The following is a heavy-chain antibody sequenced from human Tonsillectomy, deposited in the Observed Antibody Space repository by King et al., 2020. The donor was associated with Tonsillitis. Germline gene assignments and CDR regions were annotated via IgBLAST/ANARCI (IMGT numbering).Heavy chain of an antibody. D-gene: IGHD4-17*01. J-gene: IGHJ4*02. CDR1: GYRFTSYG. CDR2: ISGDNGNT. V-gene: IGHV1-18*01. Sequence: QLVQSGAEVKKPGASVKVSCKASGYRFTSYGISWVRQAPGQGLEWMGWISGDNGNTNYEQKLQGRVTMTTDTSTSTVYMELRSLRSDDTAVYYCARLDYGDDYFDYWGQGTLVTVSS. CDR3: ARLDYGDDYFDY.